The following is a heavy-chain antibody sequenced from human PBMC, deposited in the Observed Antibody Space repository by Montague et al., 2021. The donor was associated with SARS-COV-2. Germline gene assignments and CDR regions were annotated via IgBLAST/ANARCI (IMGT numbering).Heavy chain of an antibody. D-gene: IGHD3-10*01. Sequence: SETLSLTCAVSGGSISSHYWSFIRQPPGKGLEWIAYINYSGGTNYNPSLKSRVTISADTSKNHFSLQLRSVTPADTAVYFCARATSVRGAVNWFDPRGQGTLVTVSS. V-gene: IGHV4-59*11. CDR2: INYSGGT. CDR1: GGSISSHY. J-gene: IGHJ5*02. CDR3: ARATSVRGAVNWFDP.